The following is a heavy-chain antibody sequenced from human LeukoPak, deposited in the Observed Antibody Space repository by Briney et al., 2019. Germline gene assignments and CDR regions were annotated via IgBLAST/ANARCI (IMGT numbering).Heavy chain of an antibody. J-gene: IGHJ4*02. CDR3: ARGVYIAAAQYGY. V-gene: IGHV4-59*08. CDR1: GGSISSYY. Sequence: SETLSLTCTVSGGSISSYYWSWIRQPPGKGLEWIGYIYYSGSTNYNPSLKSRVTISVDTSKNQFSLKLNSVTAADTAVYYCARGVYIAAAQYGYWSQGTLVTVSS. D-gene: IGHD6-13*01. CDR2: IYYSGST.